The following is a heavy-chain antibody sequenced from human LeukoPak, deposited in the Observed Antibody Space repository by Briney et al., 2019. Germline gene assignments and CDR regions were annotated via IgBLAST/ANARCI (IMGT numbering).Heavy chain of an antibody. CDR2: ISSSSSTI. V-gene: IGHV3-48*04. CDR3: ARTSPGAGDY. Sequence: GGSLRLSCAASGFTFTSYSMNWVRQAPGKGLEWVSYISSSSSTIYYADSVKGRFTISRDNAKNSLYLQMNSLRAEDTAVYYCARTSPGAGDYWGQGTLVTVSS. J-gene: IGHJ4*02. D-gene: IGHD6-19*01. CDR1: GFTFTSYS.